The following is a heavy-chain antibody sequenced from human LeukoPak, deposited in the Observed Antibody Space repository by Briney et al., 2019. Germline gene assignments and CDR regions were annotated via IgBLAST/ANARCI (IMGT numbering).Heavy chain of an antibody. CDR1: EFTVSSNY. D-gene: IGHD3-22*01. V-gene: IGHV3-66*01. J-gene: IGHJ4*02. Sequence: GGSLRLSCAASEFTVSSNYMNWVRQAPGKGLEWVSFIYSGDSTSYADSVKGRFTISRDNSKNTLYLQMNSLTAEDTAVYYCARGGHYYDSSDYYYAFDYWGQGTLVTVSS. CDR3: ARGGHYYDSSDYYYAFDY. CDR2: IYSGDST.